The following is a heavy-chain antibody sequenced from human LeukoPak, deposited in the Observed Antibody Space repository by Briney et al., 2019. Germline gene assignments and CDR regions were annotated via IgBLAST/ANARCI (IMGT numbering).Heavy chain of an antibody. CDR1: GGSFSGYY. CDR3: ARLVTEYFDY. CDR2: INHSGST. D-gene: IGHD2-21*02. Sequence: SETLSLTCAVYGGSFSGYYWSWIRQPPGKGLEWIGEINHSGSTNYNPSLKSRVTISVDTSKNQFSLKLSSVTAADTAVYYCARLVTEYFDYWGQGTLVTVSS. V-gene: IGHV4-34*01. J-gene: IGHJ4*02.